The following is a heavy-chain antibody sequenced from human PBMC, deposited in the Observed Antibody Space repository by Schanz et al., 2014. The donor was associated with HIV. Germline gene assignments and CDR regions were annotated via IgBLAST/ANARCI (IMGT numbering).Heavy chain of an antibody. CDR1: GFTFNNYA. CDR3: AKEYSAAPVYFDY. V-gene: IGHV3-23*01. Sequence: EVQLLDSGGGLVQPGGSLRLSCVASGFTFNNYAMTWVRQAPGKGLEWVSAISGSGGSTYYADSVKGRFTISRDNSKNTLYLQMNSLRAEDTAVYYCAKEYSAAPVYFDYWGQGTLVTVSS. J-gene: IGHJ4*02. D-gene: IGHD6-6*01. CDR2: ISGSGGST.